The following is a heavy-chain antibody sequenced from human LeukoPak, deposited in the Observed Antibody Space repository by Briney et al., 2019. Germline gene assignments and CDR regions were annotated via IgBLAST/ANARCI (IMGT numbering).Heavy chain of an antibody. J-gene: IGHJ4*02. D-gene: IGHD2-15*01. CDR2: ISDSGGRT. Sequence: GGSLRLSCAASGFTFSSYAMSWVRQAPGKGLEWVSSISDSGGRTYHADSVKGRFTISRDNSKNTLFLQMNSLKTEDTAVYYCTTRSFVVVVAAAFDFWGQGTLVTVSS. CDR3: TTRSFVVVVAAAFDF. CDR1: GFTFSSYA. V-gene: IGHV3-23*01.